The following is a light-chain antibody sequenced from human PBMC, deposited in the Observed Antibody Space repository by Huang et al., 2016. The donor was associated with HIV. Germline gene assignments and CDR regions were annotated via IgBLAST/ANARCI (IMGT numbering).Light chain of an antibody. J-gene: IGKJ4*01. CDR3: QQSYSALGLT. CDR2: VAS. Sequence: DIQMTQSPSSLSASVGDRVTIACRASQSIGTSLNWYQQKPGKAPRLLIHVASSWQSGFPSRFSGSGSGTHFTLTISSLQPEDFATYYCQQSYSALGLTFGGGTKVEIK. V-gene: IGKV1-39*01. CDR1: QSIGTS.